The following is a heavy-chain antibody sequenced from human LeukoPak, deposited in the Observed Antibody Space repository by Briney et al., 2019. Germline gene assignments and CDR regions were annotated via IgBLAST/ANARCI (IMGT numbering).Heavy chain of an antibody. CDR3: ARAQDENWFDP. CDR2: INPNSGGT. V-gene: IGHV1-2*02. Sequence: ASVKVSWKPSGYTFTGYYMDWVRQAPGQGLEWKGWINPNSGGTNYAQKFQGRVTMTRDTSISTAYMELSRLRSDDTAVYYCARAQDENWFDPWGQGTLVTVSS. J-gene: IGHJ5*02. CDR1: GYTFTGYY.